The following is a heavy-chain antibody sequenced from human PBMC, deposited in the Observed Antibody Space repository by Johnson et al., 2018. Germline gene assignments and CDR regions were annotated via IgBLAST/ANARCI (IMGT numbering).Heavy chain of an antibody. CDR3: AKYSRSSNYYYGMDV. V-gene: IGHV3-48*01. D-gene: IGHD6-6*01. CDR2: ISSSGSTI. J-gene: IGHJ6*02. Sequence: VQLQETGGGVVEHGRSLRLSCAAYGFTFSSYGMHWVRQVPGKGLEWVSYISSSGSTIYYADSVKGRFTISRDNSKNTLYLQKNSLRAEDMAVYYWAKYSRSSNYYYGMDVWGQGPTVTVSS. CDR1: GFTFSSYG.